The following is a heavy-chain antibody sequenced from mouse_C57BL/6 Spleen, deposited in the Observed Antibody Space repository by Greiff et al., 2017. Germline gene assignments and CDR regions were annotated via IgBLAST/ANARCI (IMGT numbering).Heavy chain of an antibody. V-gene: IGHV1-69*01. D-gene: IGHD3-2*02. CDR2: IDPSDSYT. Sequence: QVQLQQPGAELVMPGASVKLSCKASGYTFTSYWMPWVKQRPGQGLAWIGEIDPSDSYTNYNQKFKGKSTLTVDKSSSTAYMQLSSRTSEDSAVYYCARSKTAQATPFDYWGQGTTLTVSS. CDR1: GYTFTSYW. J-gene: IGHJ2*01. CDR3: ARSKTAQATPFDY.